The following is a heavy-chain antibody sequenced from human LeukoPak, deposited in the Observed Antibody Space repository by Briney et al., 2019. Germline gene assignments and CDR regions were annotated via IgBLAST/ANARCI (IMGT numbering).Heavy chain of an antibody. CDR1: GYTFTSYY. D-gene: IGHD2-15*01. V-gene: IGHV1-46*01. CDR3: ASATLRCSGGSCYEMDV. CDR2: INPSGGST. J-gene: IGHJ6*04. Sequence: ASVKVSCKASGYTFTSYYIHWVRQAPGQGLEWMGVINPSGGSTSYAQKFQGRVTMTRGMSTSTAYMELSSLRSEDTAVYYCASATLRCSGGSCYEMDVWGKGTTVTVSS.